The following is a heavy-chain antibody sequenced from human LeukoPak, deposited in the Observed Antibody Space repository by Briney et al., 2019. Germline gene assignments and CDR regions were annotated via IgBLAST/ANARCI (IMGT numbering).Heavy chain of an antibody. V-gene: IGHV3-23*01. Sequence: GGSLRLSCAVSGFTFSNYAMSWVRQAPGKGLEWVSAIKASGTSTYYTDSVKGRFTISRDNSENTLCLQMNSLRAEDTAVYYCARDPAAAAHFDYWGQGTLVTVSS. CDR2: IKASGTST. CDR3: ARDPAAAAHFDY. CDR1: GFTFSNYA. D-gene: IGHD6-13*01. J-gene: IGHJ4*02.